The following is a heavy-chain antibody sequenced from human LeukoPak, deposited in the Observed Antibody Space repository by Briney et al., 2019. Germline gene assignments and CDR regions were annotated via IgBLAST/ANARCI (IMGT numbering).Heavy chain of an antibody. Sequence: QPGGSLRLPCAAVGFTFSSFAMSGARRGPGKGVEWASAISGSGYTTYCADPVKGRFTISRDNSKNTLYLQMSSLRAEDTAVYYCAKDHQMVGAYNLRYWGQGTLVTVSS. CDR3: AKDHQMVGAYNLRY. V-gene: IGHV3-23*01. CDR2: ISGSGYTT. CDR1: GFTFSSFA. D-gene: IGHD1-26*01. J-gene: IGHJ4*02.